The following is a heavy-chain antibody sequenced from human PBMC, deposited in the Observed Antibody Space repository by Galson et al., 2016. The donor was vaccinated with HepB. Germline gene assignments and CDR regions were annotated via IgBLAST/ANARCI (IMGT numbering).Heavy chain of an antibody. V-gene: IGHV1-2*04. CDR3: ARAGGYSSSSGYFHYGMDV. CDR2: INPNTGDT. J-gene: IGHJ6*02. CDR1: GYTFTGYY. D-gene: IGHD6-13*01. Sequence: SVKVSCKASGYTFTGYYMHWVRQAPGQGLEWMGWINPNTGDTNYGQKFQGWVTMTRDTSINTAYMELSRLKSDDTAVYYCARAGGYSSSSGYFHYGMDVWGQGTTVTVAS.